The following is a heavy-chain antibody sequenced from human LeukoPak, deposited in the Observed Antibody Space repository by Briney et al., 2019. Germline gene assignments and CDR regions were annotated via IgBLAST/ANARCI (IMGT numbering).Heavy chain of an antibody. V-gene: IGHV3-23*01. CDR2: ISGSGGST. Sequence: AGGSLRLSCAASGFTFSSYAMSWVRQAPGKGLEWVSAISGSGGSTYYADSVKGRFTISRDNSKNTLYLQMNSLRAEDTALYYCARTRMATKTGAFDIWGQGTMVTVSS. CDR1: GFTFSSYA. CDR3: ARTRMATKTGAFDI. J-gene: IGHJ3*02. D-gene: IGHD5-24*01.